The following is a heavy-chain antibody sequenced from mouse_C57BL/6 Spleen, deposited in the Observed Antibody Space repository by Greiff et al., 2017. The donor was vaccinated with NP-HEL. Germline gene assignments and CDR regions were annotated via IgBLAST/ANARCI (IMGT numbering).Heavy chain of an antibody. V-gene: IGHV1-53*01. CDR2: INPSNGGT. J-gene: IGHJ3*01. Sequence: QVQLQQPGTELVKPGASVKLSCKASGYTFTSYWMHWVKQRPGQGLEWIGNINPSNGGTNYNEKFESKATLTVDKSSSTAYMQLSSLTSEDSAVYYCASQRIYGYDWFAYWGQGTLVTVSA. D-gene: IGHD2-2*01. CDR3: ASQRIYGYDWFAY. CDR1: GYTFTSYW.